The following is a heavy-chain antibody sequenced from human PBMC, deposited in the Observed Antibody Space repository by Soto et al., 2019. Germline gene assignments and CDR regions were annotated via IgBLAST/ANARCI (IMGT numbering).Heavy chain of an antibody. Sequence: QMQLVQSGPEVKKPGTSVKVSCKASGFTFTSSAVQWVRQARGQRLEWIGWIVVGRGNTNYAQKFQERVTITRDMSTRTAYMELSSLRTEDTAVYYCAAVYDGSSPAGWFDPWGQGTLVTVSS. J-gene: IGHJ5*02. CDR1: GFTFTSSA. CDR3: AAVYDGSSPAGWFDP. CDR2: IVVGRGNT. V-gene: IGHV1-58*01. D-gene: IGHD6-6*01.